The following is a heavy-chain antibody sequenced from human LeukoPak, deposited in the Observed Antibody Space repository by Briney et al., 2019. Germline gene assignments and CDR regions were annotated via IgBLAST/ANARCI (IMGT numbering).Heavy chain of an antibody. V-gene: IGHV1-69*01. Sequence: ASVKVSCKASGGTFSSYAISWVRQAPGQGLEWMGGIIPIFGTANYAQKFQGGVTITADESTSTAYMELSSLRSEDTAVYYCARAQEPYCSSTSCPKSWFDPWGQGTLVTVSS. J-gene: IGHJ5*02. CDR3: ARAQEPYCSSTSCPKSWFDP. CDR2: IIPIFGTA. CDR1: GGTFSSYA. D-gene: IGHD2-2*01.